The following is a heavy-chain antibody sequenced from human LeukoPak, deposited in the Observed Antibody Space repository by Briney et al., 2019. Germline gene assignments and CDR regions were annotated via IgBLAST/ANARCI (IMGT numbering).Heavy chain of an antibody. CDR3: ARSELPRSDAFDI. D-gene: IGHD1-26*01. Sequence: SQTLSLTCAFSGDSVSSNSAAWNWIRQSPSRGLEWLGRTYYRSEWYNDYAVSVKSRIPINPDTSKNQFSPQLNSVTPEDTAVYYCARSELPRSDAFDIWGQGTMVTVSS. CDR2: TYYRSEWYN. V-gene: IGHV6-1*01. CDR1: GDSVSSNSAA. J-gene: IGHJ3*02.